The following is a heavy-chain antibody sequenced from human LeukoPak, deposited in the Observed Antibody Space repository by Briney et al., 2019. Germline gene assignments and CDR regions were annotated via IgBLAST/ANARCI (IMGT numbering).Heavy chain of an antibody. CDR2: INSDGSNT. CDR1: GFASSSYW. Sequence: GGSLRLSCAASGFASSSYWMHWVRQAPGKGLVCVSRINSDGSNTNYADSVKGRFTISRDNAKNTLYLQMNSLRAEDTAVYYCARSDYWFDYWGQGTLVTVSS. V-gene: IGHV3-74*01. CDR3: ARSDYWFDY. J-gene: IGHJ4*02. D-gene: IGHD4-17*01.